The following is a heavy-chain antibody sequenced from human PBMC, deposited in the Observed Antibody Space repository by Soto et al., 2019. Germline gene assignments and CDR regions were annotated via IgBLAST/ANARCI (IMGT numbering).Heavy chain of an antibody. CDR3: AKDMSPLSGRYYSGKDY. CDR2: ISGSGRST. V-gene: IGHV3-23*01. CDR1: GFTFSSYA. J-gene: IGHJ4*02. D-gene: IGHD3-10*01. Sequence: EVQLLESGGGLVQPGGSLRLSCAGSGFTFSSYAMSWVRQAPGKGLEWVSAISGSGRSTYYADSVKGRFTISRDNSKNTLYLQMNSRRAEDMAVYYCAKDMSPLSGRYYSGKDYWGQGTLVTVSS.